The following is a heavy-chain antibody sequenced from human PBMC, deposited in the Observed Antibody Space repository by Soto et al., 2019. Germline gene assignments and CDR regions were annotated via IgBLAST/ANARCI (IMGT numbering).Heavy chain of an antibody. D-gene: IGHD6-13*01. CDR2: MKGDGRWK. Sequence: GGSLRLSCAASGFSFSGSWMNWVRQAPGKGLEWVAGMKGDGRWKHHVDSVKGRFVISRDNANNLLFLQMNTLGVEDTAVYYCARDAAFYRFDYWGQGTLVTVSS. CDR3: ARDAAFYRFDY. V-gene: IGHV3-7*01. CDR1: GFSFSGSW. J-gene: IGHJ4*02.